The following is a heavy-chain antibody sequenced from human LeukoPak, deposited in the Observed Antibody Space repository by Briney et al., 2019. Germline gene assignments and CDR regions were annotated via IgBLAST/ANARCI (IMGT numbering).Heavy chain of an antibody. Sequence: PSETLSLTCAVYGGSFSGYYWSWIRQPPGKGLEWIGEINHSGSTNYNPSLKSRVTISVDTSKNQFSLKLSSVTAADTAVYYCARGQYYDSSGYYYYWGQGTLVTVSS. J-gene: IGHJ4*02. CDR3: ARGQYYDSSGYYYY. CDR2: INHSGST. CDR1: GGSFSGYY. D-gene: IGHD3-22*01. V-gene: IGHV4-34*01.